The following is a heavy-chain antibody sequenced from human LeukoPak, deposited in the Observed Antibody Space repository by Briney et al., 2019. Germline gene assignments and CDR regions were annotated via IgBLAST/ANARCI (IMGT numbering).Heavy chain of an antibody. CDR3: ARVGYSYSINDWSRTGLGAYATKYYYYMDV. Sequence: PSETLSLTCAVYGGSFSDYSWTWIRQAPGEGLEGIGEINHNGGTNHNPSLVSRVIMSVDTSKNQFSLKVSSVTAADTAVYYCARVGYSYSINDWSRTGLGAYATKYYYYMDVWGKGTTVTVSS. J-gene: IGHJ6*03. CDR2: INHNGGT. V-gene: IGHV4-34*01. D-gene: IGHD5-18*01. CDR1: GGSFSDYS.